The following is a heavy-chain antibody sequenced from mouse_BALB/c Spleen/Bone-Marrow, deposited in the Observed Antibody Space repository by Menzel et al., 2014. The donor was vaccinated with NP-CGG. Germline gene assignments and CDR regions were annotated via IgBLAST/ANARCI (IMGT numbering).Heavy chain of an antibody. D-gene: IGHD2-2*01. Sequence: VHLVESGPGLVAPSQSLSITCTVSGFSLTGYGVNWVRQPPGKGLEWLGMIWGDGSTDYNSALKSRLSISKDNSESQVFLKMNSLQTDDTARYYCARDRGYDSYYAMDYWGQGTSVTVSS. V-gene: IGHV2-6-7*01. CDR2: IWGDGST. CDR1: GFSLTGYG. CDR3: ARDRGYDSYYAMDY. J-gene: IGHJ4*01.